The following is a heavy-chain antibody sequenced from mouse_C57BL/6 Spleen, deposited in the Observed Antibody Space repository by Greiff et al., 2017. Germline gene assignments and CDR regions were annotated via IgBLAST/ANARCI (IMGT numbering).Heavy chain of an antibody. CDR1: GYTFTDYE. V-gene: IGHV1-15*01. D-gene: IGHD1-1*01. CDR3: TRPAVVAKYFDV. J-gene: IGHJ1*03. Sequence: VQLQQSGAELVRPGASVTLSCKASGYTFTDYEMHWVKQTPVHGLEWIGAIDPETGGTAYNQKFKGKAILTAYKSSSTAYMELRSLTSEDSAVYYCTRPAVVAKYFDVWGTGTTVTVSS. CDR2: IDPETGGT.